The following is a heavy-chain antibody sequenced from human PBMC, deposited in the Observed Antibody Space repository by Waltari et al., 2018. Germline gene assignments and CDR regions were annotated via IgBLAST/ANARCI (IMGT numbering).Heavy chain of an antibody. CDR2: IRYDGTNK. D-gene: IGHD6-13*01. CDR1: GFTFSSYG. Sequence: QVQLVESGGGVVQPGGSLRLSCAASGFTFSSYGIHWFRQDPGKGLEWVAFIRYDGTNKYYADSVKGRFTISRDNYKNTLYLQMNSLRAEDTAVYYCAKGSRVAAAGAFDIWGQGTMVTVSS. V-gene: IGHV3-30*02. CDR3: AKGSRVAAAGAFDI. J-gene: IGHJ3*02.